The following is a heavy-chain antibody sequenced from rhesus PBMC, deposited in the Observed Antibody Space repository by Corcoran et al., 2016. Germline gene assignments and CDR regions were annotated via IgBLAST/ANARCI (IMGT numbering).Heavy chain of an antibody. J-gene: IGHJ4*01. CDR1: GGSISSNY. CDR2: ISGSGGST. V-gene: IGHV4-173*01. Sequence: QLQLQESGPGLVKPSETLSLTCAVSGGSISSNYWSWIRQPPGKGLEWIGRISGSGGSTDYNPSLNGRVSISTATSKNHVCLKLSSVTAADTDVYYCARVVYSGSPIFDYWGQGVLVTVSS. CDR3: ARVVYSGSPIFDY. D-gene: IGHD6-25*01.